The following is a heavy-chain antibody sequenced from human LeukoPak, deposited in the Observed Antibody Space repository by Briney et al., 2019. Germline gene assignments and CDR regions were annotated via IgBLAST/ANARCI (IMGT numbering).Heavy chain of an antibody. CDR1: GGSFSGYY. CDR3: ARGYMVRGQRFDP. Sequence: SETLSLTCAVYGGSFSGYYWSWIPQPPGKGLEWIGGINHSGSTNYNPSLKSRVTISVDTSKDQFSLKLSSVTAADTAVYYCARGYMVRGQRFDPWGQGTLVTVSS. V-gene: IGHV4-34*01. D-gene: IGHD3-10*01. J-gene: IGHJ5*02. CDR2: INHSGST.